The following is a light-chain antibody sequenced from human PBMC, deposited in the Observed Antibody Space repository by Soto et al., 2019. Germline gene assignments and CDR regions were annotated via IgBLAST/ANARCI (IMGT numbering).Light chain of an antibody. CDR3: QQYDSYSQWT. J-gene: IGKJ1*01. CDR2: SAX. CDR1: NTSSTW. Sequence: IQMTQSASTLFRSVGDRVTSNXRASNTSSTWLAWYQQRTGNXTKLLXXSAXSLQSGVPSRFRGSGSGTEFTLTISSLQPDDFATYYCQQYDSYSQWTFGQGTKVDIK. V-gene: IGKV1-5*01.